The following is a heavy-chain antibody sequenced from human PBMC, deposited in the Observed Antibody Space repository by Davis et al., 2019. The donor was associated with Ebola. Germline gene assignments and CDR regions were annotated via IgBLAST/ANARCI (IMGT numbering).Heavy chain of an antibody. J-gene: IGHJ6*02. Sequence: GESLKISCAASGFTFSSYGMHWVRQAPGKGLEWVAVISYDGSNKYYADSVKGRFTISRDNSKNTLYLQMNSLRAEDTAVYYCARSDYYYGMDVWGRGTTVTVSS. CDR1: GFTFSSYG. CDR2: ISYDGSNK. V-gene: IGHV3-30*03. D-gene: IGHD6-6*01. CDR3: ARSDYYYGMDV.